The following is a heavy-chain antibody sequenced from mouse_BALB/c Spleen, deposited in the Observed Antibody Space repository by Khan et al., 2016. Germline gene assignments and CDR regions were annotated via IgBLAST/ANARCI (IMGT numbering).Heavy chain of an antibody. J-gene: IGHJ3*01. CDR2: IRMKSNNYAT. Sequence: EVKLEVSGGGLVQPGGSMKLSCVASGFTFSNYWMNWVRQSPEKGLEWVAEIRMKSNNYATHYAESVKGRLTISRDDSKSSVYLQMNNLGAEDTGIYYCTTGFAYWGQGTLVTVSA. CDR3: TTGFAY. V-gene: IGHV6-6*02. CDR1: GFTFSNYW.